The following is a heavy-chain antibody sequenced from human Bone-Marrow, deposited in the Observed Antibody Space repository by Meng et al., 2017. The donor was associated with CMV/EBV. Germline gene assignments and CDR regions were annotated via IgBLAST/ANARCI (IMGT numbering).Heavy chain of an antibody. CDR2: INPSGGST. J-gene: IGHJ6*02. V-gene: IGHV1-46*01. D-gene: IGHD3-3*01. Sequence: ASVKVSCKASGYTFTSYYMHWVRQAPGQGLEWMGIINPSGGSTSYAQEFQGRVTMTRDTSTSTVYMELSRLRSDASAVYYCAKTGSDFWSGYYPLTYGMDVWGQGTTVTVSS. CDR1: GYTFTSYY. CDR3: AKTGSDFWSGYYPLTYGMDV.